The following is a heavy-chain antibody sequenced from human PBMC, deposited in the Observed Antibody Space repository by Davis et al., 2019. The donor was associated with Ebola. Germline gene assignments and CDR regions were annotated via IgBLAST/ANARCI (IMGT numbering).Heavy chain of an antibody. D-gene: IGHD3-3*01. CDR2: INPHNGNT. J-gene: IGHJ6*04. V-gene: IGHV1-18*04. CDR1: GYTFTNYG. CDR3: AKSGLSFGVVKYHYGMDV. Sequence: AASVKVSCKASGYTFTNYGITWVRQAPGQGLEWMGWINPHNGNTNYAQNVQGRVTMTEDTSTDTAHMELSSLRAEDTAVYYCAKSGLSFGVVKYHYGMDVWGKGTTVTVSS.